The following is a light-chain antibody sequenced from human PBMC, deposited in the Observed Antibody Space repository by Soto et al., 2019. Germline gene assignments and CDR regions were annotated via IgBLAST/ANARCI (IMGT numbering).Light chain of an antibody. Sequence: DIQMTQPPPALSASVGDRVTITCRASQSVNTRLAWYRQKPGKAPKLLIHDASSLQTGVPSRFSGSGSGTEFTLTISSLQPDDFATYYCQQYQSYSETFGHGTKVDIK. CDR1: QSVNTR. J-gene: IGKJ3*01. V-gene: IGKV1-5*01. CDR2: DAS. CDR3: QQYQSYSET.